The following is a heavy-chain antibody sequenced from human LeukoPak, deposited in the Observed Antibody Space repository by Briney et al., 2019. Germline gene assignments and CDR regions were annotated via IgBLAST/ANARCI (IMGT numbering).Heavy chain of an antibody. CDR1: GFTFSSYA. V-gene: IGHV3-64*01. CDR3: AREPERLLWFGELGMDV. D-gene: IGHD3-10*01. CDR2: ISSNGGST. Sequence: GGSLRLSCAASGFTFSSYAMHWVRQAPGKGLEYVSAISSNGGSTYYANSVKGRFTISRDNSKNTLHLQMNSLRAEDTAVYYCAREPERLLWFGELGMDVWGQGTTVTVSS. J-gene: IGHJ6*02.